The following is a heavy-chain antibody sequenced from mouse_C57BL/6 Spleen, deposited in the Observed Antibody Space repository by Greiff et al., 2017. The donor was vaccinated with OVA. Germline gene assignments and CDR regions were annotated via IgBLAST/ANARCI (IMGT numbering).Heavy chain of an antibody. V-gene: IGHV1-80*01. CDR2: IYPGDGDT. J-gene: IGHJ4*01. D-gene: IGHD3-1*01. CDR3: AIHSYHYYAMDY. CDR1: GYAFSSYW. Sequence: QVQLQQSGAELVKPGASVKISCKASGYAFSSYWMNWVKQRPGKGLEWIGQIYPGDGDTNYNGKFKGKATLTADNTPSSAYMQLSSLTSEDCAVYFVAIHSYHYYAMDYWGQGTSVP.